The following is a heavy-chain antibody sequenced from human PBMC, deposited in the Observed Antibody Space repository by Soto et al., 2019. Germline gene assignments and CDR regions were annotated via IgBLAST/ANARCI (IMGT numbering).Heavy chain of an antibody. D-gene: IGHD4-17*01. CDR3: ARVTTVTTSGGMDV. CDR2: IIPIFGTA. Sequence: SVKVSCKASGGTFSSYAISWVRQAPGQGLEWMGGIIPIFGTANYAQKFQGRVTITADESTSTAYMELSSLRSEDTAVYYCARVTTVTTSGGMDVWGQGATVTVSS. CDR1: GGTFSSYA. V-gene: IGHV1-69*13. J-gene: IGHJ6*02.